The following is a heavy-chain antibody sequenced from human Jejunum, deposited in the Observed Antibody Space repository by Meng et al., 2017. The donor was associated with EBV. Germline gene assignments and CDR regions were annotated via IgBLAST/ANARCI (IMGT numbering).Heavy chain of an antibody. CDR3: ARVAFSYTTRSLDS. J-gene: IGHJ4*02. CDR2: INHSGST. V-gene: IGHV4-34*02. CDR1: RGSFSGYY. Sequence: QVPLKQWGAGMVKPSETLSLTCAVYRGSFSGYYWSWIRQHPGKGLEWIGEINHSGSTNYNPSLRSRVTISVETSKNQFSLRLNSVTAADTAVYYCARVAFSYTTRSLDSWGQGTLVTVSS. D-gene: IGHD3-16*02.